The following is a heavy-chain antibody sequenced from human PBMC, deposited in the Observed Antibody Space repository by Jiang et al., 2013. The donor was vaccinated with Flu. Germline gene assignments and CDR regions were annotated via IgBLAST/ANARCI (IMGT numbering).Heavy chain of an antibody. CDR1: GFTFSAYA. Sequence: VQLVESGGALVQPGGSLKLSCAASGFTFSAYAIHWVRQAPGKGLEWIGRMRPTAANYVTEYTSSMEGRFTISRDDSKNTAYLQMHSLQTEDTAFYYCTRHWWGVASILTATTWGQGTLVHRL. CDR2: MRPTAANYVT. V-gene: IGHV3-73*01. J-gene: IGHJ4*02. D-gene: IGHD5-12*01. CDR3: TRHWWGVASILTATT.